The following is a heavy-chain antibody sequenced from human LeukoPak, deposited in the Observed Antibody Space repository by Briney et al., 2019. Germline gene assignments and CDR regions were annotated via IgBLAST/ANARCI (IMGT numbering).Heavy chain of an antibody. CDR1: GGSFSGYY. CDR3: ARGVSTGYCSGGSCYPNWFDP. Sequence: SETLSLTCAVYGGSFSGYYWSRIRQPPGKGLEWIGEINHSGSTNYNPSLKSRVTISVDTSKNQFSLKLSSVTAADTAVYYCARGVSTGYCSGGSCYPNWFDPWGQGTLVTVSS. D-gene: IGHD2-15*01. CDR2: INHSGST. J-gene: IGHJ5*02. V-gene: IGHV4-34*01.